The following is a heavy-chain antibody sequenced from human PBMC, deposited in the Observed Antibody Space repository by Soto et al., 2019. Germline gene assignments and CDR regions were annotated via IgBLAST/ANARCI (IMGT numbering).Heavy chain of an antibody. D-gene: IGHD1-26*01. CDR1: NDSLSSHF. CDR3: ARGRGSYEFDY. CDR2: IIPIFGTA. Sequence: SVKVSCKASNDSLSSHFISWVRQAPGQGLEWMGGIIPIFGTANYAQKFQGRVTITADESTSTAYMELSSLRSEDTAVYYCARGRGSYEFDYWGQGTLVTVSS. J-gene: IGHJ4*02. V-gene: IGHV1-69*13.